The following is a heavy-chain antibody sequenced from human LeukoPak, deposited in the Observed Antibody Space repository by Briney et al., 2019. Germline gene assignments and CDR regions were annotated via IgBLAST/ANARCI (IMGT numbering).Heavy chain of an antibody. CDR1: GGSISGYY. CDR3: ARHPTYYYASGSYQPSYLDP. D-gene: IGHD3-10*01. V-gene: IGHV4-59*08. Sequence: SETLSLTCTVSGGSISGYYWSWIRQPPGKGLAWIGYMYHSGSTNYSPSLKSRVTISVDTSKNQFSLKLSSVTAADTAVYYCARHPTYYYASGSYQPSYLDPWGQGILVTVSS. CDR2: MYHSGST. J-gene: IGHJ5*02.